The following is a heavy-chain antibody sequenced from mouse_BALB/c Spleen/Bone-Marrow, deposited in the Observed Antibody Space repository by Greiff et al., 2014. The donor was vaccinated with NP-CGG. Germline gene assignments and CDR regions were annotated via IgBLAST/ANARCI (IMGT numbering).Heavy chain of an antibody. V-gene: IGHV2-6-7*01. CDR1: GFSLTVYG. J-gene: IGHJ2*01. Sequence: VMLVESGPGLVAPSQSLSITCTVSGFSLTVYGVNWVRQPPGKGLEWLGMIWGDGITDYNSAFKSRLSISKDDSKSQVFLKMNSLQIDDTAKYYCAREGNYFDYWGQGTTLTVSS. CDR3: AREGNYFDY. CDR2: IWGDGIT.